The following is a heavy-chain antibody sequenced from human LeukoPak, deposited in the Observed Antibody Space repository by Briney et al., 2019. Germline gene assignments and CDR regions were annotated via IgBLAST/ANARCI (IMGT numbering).Heavy chain of an antibody. Sequence: GGSLRLSCAASGFTFSSYAMSWVRQAPGKGLEWVAFISSDGSIEYYGDSVKGRFTIFRDNLILYLQMNSLRPEDTAVYFCARESFALDYWGQGTLVTVSS. CDR3: ARESFALDY. CDR2: ISSDGSIE. CDR1: GFTFSSYA. J-gene: IGHJ4*02. V-gene: IGHV3-30*03.